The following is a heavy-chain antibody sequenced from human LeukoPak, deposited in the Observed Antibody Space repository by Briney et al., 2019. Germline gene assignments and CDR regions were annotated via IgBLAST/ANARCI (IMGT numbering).Heavy chain of an antibody. CDR1: GGTFSSYA. J-gene: IGHJ4*02. CDR2: IIPILGIA. D-gene: IGHD6-13*01. V-gene: IGHV1-69*04. CDR3: AREGDSSSWGD. Sequence: SVKVSCKASGGTFSSYAISWVRQAPGQGLEWMGRIIPILGIANYAQKFQGRVTITTDESTSTAYMELSSLRSEDTAVYYCAREGDSSSWGDWGQGTLVTVSS.